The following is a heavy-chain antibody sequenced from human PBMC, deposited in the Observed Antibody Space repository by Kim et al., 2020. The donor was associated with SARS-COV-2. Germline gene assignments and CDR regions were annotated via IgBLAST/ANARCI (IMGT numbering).Heavy chain of an antibody. J-gene: IGHJ3*02. CDR3: ARTGTTSAHGAFDI. V-gene: IGHV3-11*03. Sequence: DYVNGRFPISRDNAKNPLYLQMNSLGAEDTAVYYCARTGTTSAHGAFDIWGQGTMVTVSS. D-gene: IGHD1-1*01.